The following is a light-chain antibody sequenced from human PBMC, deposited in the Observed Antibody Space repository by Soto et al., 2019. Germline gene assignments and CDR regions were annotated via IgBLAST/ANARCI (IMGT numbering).Light chain of an antibody. CDR2: GAS. Sequence: ESQLTYSPSCLSASGGSSATITCRASQTISNYLKWDQKKPGKAPNLLIYGASNLQSGVPSRFSGGGSGTDFTLTISSLQPKDFGTYHFQQSYTSPVTFGGET. V-gene: IGKV1-39*01. CDR3: QQSYTSPVT. CDR1: QTISNY. J-gene: IGKJ4*01.